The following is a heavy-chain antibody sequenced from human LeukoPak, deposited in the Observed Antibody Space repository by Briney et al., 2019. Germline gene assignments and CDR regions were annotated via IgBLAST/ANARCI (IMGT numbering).Heavy chain of an antibody. CDR3: ATSRDGYNFIFDY. J-gene: IGHJ4*02. Sequence: SVKVSCKASGGTFSSYAISWVRQAPGQGLEWMGGIIPIFGTANYAQKFQGRVTITADESTSTAYMELSSLRSEDTAVYYCATSRDGYNFIFDYWGQGTLVTVSS. V-gene: IGHV1-69*13. CDR2: IIPIFGTA. CDR1: GGTFSSYA. D-gene: IGHD5-24*01.